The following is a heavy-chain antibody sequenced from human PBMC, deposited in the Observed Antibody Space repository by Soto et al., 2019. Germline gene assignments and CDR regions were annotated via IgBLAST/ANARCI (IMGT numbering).Heavy chain of an antibody. D-gene: IGHD3-10*01. CDR3: VRPLPSGRNYGMDV. J-gene: IGHJ6*02. CDR1: GLSVRNTY. Sequence: EVPLVESGGGLIQPGGSLRLSCTASGLSVRNTYMSWVRQAPGLGLEWVSVFYNDGTTYYADSVKGRITISRDPSKNTLSLQMDSLRAEDTAVYYCVRPLPSGRNYGMDVWGQGTTVTVSS. V-gene: IGHV3-53*01. CDR2: FYNDGTT.